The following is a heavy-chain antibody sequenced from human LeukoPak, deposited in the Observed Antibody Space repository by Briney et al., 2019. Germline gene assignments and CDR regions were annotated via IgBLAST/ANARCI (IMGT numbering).Heavy chain of an antibody. Sequence: GQSLRLSCAAPGVTFDDYTMHWVPQAPGKGLEWVSLISWVGGSTHYADSVKGRFTISRDNSKNSLYLQMNSLRTEDTALYYCAKMAGTYSTLGYYFDYWGQGTLVTVSS. CDR2: ISWVGGST. CDR3: AKMAGTYSTLGYYFDY. D-gene: IGHD1-26*01. J-gene: IGHJ4*02. CDR1: GVTFDDYT. V-gene: IGHV3-43*01.